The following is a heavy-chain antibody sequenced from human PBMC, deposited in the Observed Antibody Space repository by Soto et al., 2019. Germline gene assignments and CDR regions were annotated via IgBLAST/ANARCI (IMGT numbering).Heavy chain of an antibody. CDR2: IYYSGST. CDR1: GGSISNYY. CDR3: AGSGYYHNSGMDV. Sequence: PSETLSLTCTVSGGSISNYYWSWIRQPPGKGLEWIAYIYYSGSTNYNPSLKSRVTISLDTSKNHFSLKLSSVTAADTAVYYCAGSGYYHNSGMDVWGQGTTVTVSS. J-gene: IGHJ6*02. V-gene: IGHV4-59*12. D-gene: IGHD3-22*01.